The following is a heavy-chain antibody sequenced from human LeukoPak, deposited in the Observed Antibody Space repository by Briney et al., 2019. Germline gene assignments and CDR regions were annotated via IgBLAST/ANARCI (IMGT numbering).Heavy chain of an antibody. CDR1: GGSISSYY. CDR3: AREYYDSSGYYYRWYDY. J-gene: IGHJ4*02. Sequence: NPSETLSLTCTVSGGSISSYYWSWIRQPPGKGLEWIGYIYYSGSTNYNPSLKSRVTISVDTSKNQFSLKLSSVTAADTAVYYCAREYYDSSGYYYRWYDYWGQGTLVTVSS. CDR2: IYYSGST. V-gene: IGHV4-59*01. D-gene: IGHD3-22*01.